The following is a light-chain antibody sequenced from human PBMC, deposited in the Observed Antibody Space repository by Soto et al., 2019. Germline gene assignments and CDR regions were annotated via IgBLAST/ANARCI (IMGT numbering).Light chain of an antibody. CDR1: SSDVGGYNY. Sequence: QSALTQPASVSGSPGQSITISCTGTSSDVGGYNYVSWYQQHPGKAPKVMIYEVSNRPSGVSNRFSGSKSGNTASLTISGLQAEDEADYYCCSYAGSRSWVFGGGTKLTVL. J-gene: IGLJ3*02. V-gene: IGLV2-14*01. CDR2: EVS. CDR3: CSYAGSRSWV.